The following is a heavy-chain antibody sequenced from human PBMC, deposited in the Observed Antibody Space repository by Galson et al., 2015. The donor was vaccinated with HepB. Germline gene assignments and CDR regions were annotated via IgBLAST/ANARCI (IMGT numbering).Heavy chain of an antibody. Sequence: SLRLSCAASGFTFSSYGMHWVRQAPGKGLEWVAVISYDGSNKYYADSVKGRFTISRDNSRNTLYLQMNSLRAEDTAVYYCATSPLADTTERIPIDYWGQGTLVTVSS. D-gene: IGHD1-1*01. J-gene: IGHJ4*02. CDR3: ATSPLADTTERIPIDY. CDR2: ISYDGSNK. CDR1: GFTFSSYG. V-gene: IGHV3-30*03.